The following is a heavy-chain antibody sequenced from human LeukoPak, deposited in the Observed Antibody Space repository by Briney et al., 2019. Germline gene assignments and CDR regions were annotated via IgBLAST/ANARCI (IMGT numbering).Heavy chain of an antibody. J-gene: IGHJ4*02. Sequence: GESLRLSCAASGFTFSSYAMSWVRQAPGKGLEWVSYISSSYNTIYYRDSVQGRFIISRDNAKNSLSLQMNSLRAEDSGIYYCARATSDSSGYPVSDFWGQGTLVTVSS. D-gene: IGHD3-22*01. CDR2: ISSSYNTI. V-gene: IGHV3-48*03. CDR1: GFTFSSYA. CDR3: ARATSDSSGYPVSDF.